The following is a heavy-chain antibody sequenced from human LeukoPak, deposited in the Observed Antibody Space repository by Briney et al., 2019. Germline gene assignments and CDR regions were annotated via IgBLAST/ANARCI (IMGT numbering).Heavy chain of an antibody. V-gene: IGHV4-59*01. CDR3: ASGQQLVPFDY. J-gene: IGHJ4*02. D-gene: IGHD6-13*01. CDR1: GGSISSYY. CDR2: IYYSGST. Sequence: PSETLSLTCTVSGGSISSYYWSWIRQPPGKGLEWIGYIYYSGSTNYNPSLKSRVTISVDTSKNQFSLKLSSVTAADTAVYYCASGQQLVPFDYWGQGTLVTVSS.